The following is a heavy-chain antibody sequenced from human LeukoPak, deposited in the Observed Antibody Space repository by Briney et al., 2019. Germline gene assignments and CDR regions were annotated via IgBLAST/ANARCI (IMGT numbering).Heavy chain of an antibody. J-gene: IGHJ4*02. CDR1: GFTFSSYS. D-gene: IGHD2-2*01. CDR2: ISGSSGST. V-gene: IGHV3-23*01. Sequence: GGSLRLSCAASGFTFSSYSMTWVRQAPGKGLEWVSGISGSSGSTYYADSVKGRFTISRDNSKNTLYLQMNSLRAEDTAVYYCAKQGPVVPAADYWGQGTLVTVSS. CDR3: AKQGPVVPAADY.